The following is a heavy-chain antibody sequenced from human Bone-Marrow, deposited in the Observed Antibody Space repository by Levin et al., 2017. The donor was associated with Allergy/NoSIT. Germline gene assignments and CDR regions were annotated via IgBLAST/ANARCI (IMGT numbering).Heavy chain of an antibody. V-gene: IGHV3-53*01. D-gene: IGHD3-10*01. Sequence: LSLTCVVSGFPVSNNQMNWVRQAPGKGLEWVSVIYSGGSTYYADSVRGRVTVSRDSSENTVYLQMNSLRAEDTALYYCARFDYNSGISYWGQGTLVTVSS. J-gene: IGHJ4*02. CDR2: IYSGGST. CDR1: GFPVSNNQ. CDR3: ARFDYNSGISY.